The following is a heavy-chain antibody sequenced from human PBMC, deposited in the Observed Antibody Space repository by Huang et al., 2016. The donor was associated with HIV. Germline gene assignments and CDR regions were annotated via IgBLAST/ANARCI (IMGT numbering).Heavy chain of an antibody. D-gene: IGHD6-19*01. Sequence: QVTLRESGPALVKPTQTLTLTCTFSGFSLTTGGMCLTWIRQPPGKALEWIAHIDWDDDTYYSPSLKTRLTISKDTSRKQVVLKMTNMDHDDTATYYCARVSGSGWLIDYWGLGTLVTVSS. CDR2: IDWDDDT. CDR3: ARVSGSGWLIDY. CDR1: GFSLTTGGMC. V-gene: IGHV2-70*01. J-gene: IGHJ4*02.